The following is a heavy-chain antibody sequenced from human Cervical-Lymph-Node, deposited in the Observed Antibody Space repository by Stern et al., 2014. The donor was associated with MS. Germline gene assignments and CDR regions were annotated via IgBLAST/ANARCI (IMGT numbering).Heavy chain of an antibody. V-gene: IGHV1-18*01. CDR2: ISAYNGNT. CDR3: ARVRTTVTSYYYYGMDV. CDR1: GYTFTSDG. D-gene: IGHD4-17*01. J-gene: IGHJ6*02. Sequence: VQLVQSGAEVKKPGASVKVSCKASGYTFTSDGISWVRQAPGQGLEWMGWISAYNGNTNYAQKLQGRVTMTTDTSPSTAYMELRSLRSDDTAVYYCARVRTTVTSYYYYGMDVWGQGTTVTVSS.